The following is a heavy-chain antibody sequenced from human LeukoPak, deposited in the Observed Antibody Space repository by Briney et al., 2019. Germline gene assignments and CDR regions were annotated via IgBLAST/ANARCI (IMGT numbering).Heavy chain of an antibody. D-gene: IGHD4-17*01. V-gene: IGHV4-59*12. Sequence: SETLSLTCTVSGDSMSTYYWTWIRQPPGKGLEWIGYIYNSGSTNYNPSLKSRVTISVDTSKNQFSLKLSSVTAADTAVYYCARVGYGEDYWGQGTLVTVSS. CDR2: IYNSGST. CDR3: ARVGYGEDY. J-gene: IGHJ4*02. CDR1: GDSMSTYY.